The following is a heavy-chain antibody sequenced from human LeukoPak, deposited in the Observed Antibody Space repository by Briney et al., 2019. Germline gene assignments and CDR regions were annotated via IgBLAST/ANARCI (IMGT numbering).Heavy chain of an antibody. CDR2: IYYSGST. CDR3: ARDRTQEFRFLERHPRNWFDP. Sequence: PSETLSLSCTVSGGSISSSSYYWGWIRQPPGKGLEWIGSIYYSGSTYYNPSLKSRVTISVDTSKNQFSLKLSSVTAADTAVYYCARDRTQEFRFLERHPRNWFDPWGQGTLVSVSS. CDR1: GGSISSSSYY. D-gene: IGHD3-3*01. V-gene: IGHV4-39*07. J-gene: IGHJ5*02.